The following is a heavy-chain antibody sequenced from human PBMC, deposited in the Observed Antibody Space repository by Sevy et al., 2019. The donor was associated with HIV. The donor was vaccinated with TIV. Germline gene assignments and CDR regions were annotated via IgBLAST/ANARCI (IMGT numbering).Heavy chain of an antibody. V-gene: IGHV4-34*01. CDR1: GGSFSGYY. CDR3: ARARLRITMIVVVTDAFDI. Sequence: SETLSLTCAVYGGSFSGYYWSWIRQPPGKGLEWIGEINHSGSTNYNPSLKSRVTISVDTSKNQFSLKLSSVTAAGTAVYYCARARLRITMIVVVTDAFDIWGQGTMVTVSS. J-gene: IGHJ3*02. CDR2: INHSGST. D-gene: IGHD3-22*01.